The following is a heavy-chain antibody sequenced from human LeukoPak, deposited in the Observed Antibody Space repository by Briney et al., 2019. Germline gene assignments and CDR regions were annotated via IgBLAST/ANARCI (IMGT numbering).Heavy chain of an antibody. Sequence: PGGSLRLSCAASGFTVSSNYMSWVRQAPGKGLEWVSVIYSRGSTYYADSVKGRFTISRDNAKNSLYLQMNSLRAEDTAVYYCASSYSSSWYSREEYYFDYWGQGTLVTVSS. V-gene: IGHV3-66*01. CDR2: IYSRGST. CDR1: GFTVSSNY. D-gene: IGHD6-13*01. CDR3: ASSYSSSWYSREEYYFDY. J-gene: IGHJ4*02.